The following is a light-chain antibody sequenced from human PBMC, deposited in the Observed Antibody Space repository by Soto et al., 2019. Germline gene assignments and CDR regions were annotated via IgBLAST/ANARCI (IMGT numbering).Light chain of an antibody. V-gene: IGLV4-60*02. CDR2: LEGSGSY. CDR3: ETWDSNIHWV. CDR1: SGHSSYI. Sequence: QSVLTQSSSASASLGSSVKLTCTLSSGHSSYIIAWHQQQPGKAPRYLMKLEGSGSYNKGSGVPDRFSGSSSGADRYLTISNHQFEDEADYYCETWDSNIHWVFGGGTKVTVL. J-gene: IGLJ3*02.